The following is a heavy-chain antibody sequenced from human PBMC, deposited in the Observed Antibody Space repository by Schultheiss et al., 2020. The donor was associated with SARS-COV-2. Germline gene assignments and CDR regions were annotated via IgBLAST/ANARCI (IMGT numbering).Heavy chain of an antibody. CDR1: GYTFTSYA. V-gene: IGHV1-8*02. CDR3: ARGGSYWTLDY. J-gene: IGHJ4*02. Sequence: ASVKVSCKASGYTFTSYAMHWVRQAPGQRLEWMGWMNPNSGNTGYAQKFQGRVTMTRNTSISTAYMELSSLRSEDTAVYYCARGGSYWTLDYWGQGTLVTVSS. CDR2: MNPNSGNT. D-gene: IGHD1-26*01.